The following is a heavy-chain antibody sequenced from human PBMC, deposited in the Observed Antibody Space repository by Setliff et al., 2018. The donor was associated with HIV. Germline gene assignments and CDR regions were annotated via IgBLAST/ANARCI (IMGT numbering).Heavy chain of an antibody. D-gene: IGHD2-2*01. J-gene: IGHJ6*02. Sequence: PSETLSLTCSVSGGSLSSGNHYCTWLRQAAGKGLEWIGHFYTSGTTNYNPSLESRVTMSVDTSKNQFSLKLSSATAADAAVYYCGTAMYYYYGLDVWGQGIRVTVSS. CDR1: GGSLSSGNHY. V-gene: IGHV4-61*09. CDR2: FYTSGTT. CDR3: GTAMYYYYGLDV.